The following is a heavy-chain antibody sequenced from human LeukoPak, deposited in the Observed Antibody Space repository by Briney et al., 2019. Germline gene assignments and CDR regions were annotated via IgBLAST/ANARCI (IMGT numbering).Heavy chain of an antibody. CDR3: ARVVVGASEISYDAFDI. Sequence: GGSLRLSCAASGFTFSSYWMSWVRQAPGKGLEWVANIKQDGSEKYYVDSVKGRFTISRDNAKNSLYLRMNSLRAEDTAVYYCARVVVGASEISYDAFDIWGQGTMVTVSS. CDR1: GFTFSSYW. CDR2: IKQDGSEK. D-gene: IGHD1-26*01. J-gene: IGHJ3*02. V-gene: IGHV3-7*01.